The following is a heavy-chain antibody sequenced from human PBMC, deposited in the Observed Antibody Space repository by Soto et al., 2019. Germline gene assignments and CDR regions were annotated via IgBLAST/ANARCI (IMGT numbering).Heavy chain of an antibody. D-gene: IGHD6-19*01. V-gene: IGHV1-46*01. CDR2: INPSGGST. CDR1: GYTFTSYY. Sequence: QVQLVQSGAEVKKPGASVKVSCKASGYTFTSYYMHWVRQAPGQGLEWMGIINPSGGSTSYAQKFQGRVTMTRDTSTSTVYMELSSLRSEDTAVYYCARDPPVAGILGSGWETDYWGQGTLVTVSS. J-gene: IGHJ4*02. CDR3: ARDPPVAGILGSGWETDY.